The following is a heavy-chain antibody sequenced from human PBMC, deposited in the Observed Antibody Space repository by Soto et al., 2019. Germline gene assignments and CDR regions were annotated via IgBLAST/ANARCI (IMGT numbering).Heavy chain of an antibody. CDR2: IYYSGST. J-gene: IGHJ3*02. CDR3: ARVTTIVVVPDAFDM. Sequence: QVQLQESGPGLVKPSQTLSLICTVSYGSISSGAYYWSWIRQHPGKGLEWIGYIYYSGSTYYNPSLKSRLTISVDTSKNQFSLKLSSVTAADTAVYYCARVTTIVVVPDAFDMWGQGTMVTVSS. CDR1: YGSISSGAYY. V-gene: IGHV4-31*02. D-gene: IGHD3-22*01.